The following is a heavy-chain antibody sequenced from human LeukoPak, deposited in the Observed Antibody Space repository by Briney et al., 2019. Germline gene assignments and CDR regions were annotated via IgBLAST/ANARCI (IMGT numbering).Heavy chain of an antibody. CDR1: SGSISSSNYY. CDR3: ARHPLTIVVANNWFDP. CDR2: ISTIGIT. V-gene: IGHV4-61*02. Sequence: SETLSLTCTVSSGSISSSNYYWSWIRQPAGGGLEWIGRISTIGITNYNPSLNSRVTISIDTSKNQFSLKLSSVTAADTDVYYCARHPLTIVVANNWFDPWGQGTLVTVSS. D-gene: IGHD3-22*01. J-gene: IGHJ5*02.